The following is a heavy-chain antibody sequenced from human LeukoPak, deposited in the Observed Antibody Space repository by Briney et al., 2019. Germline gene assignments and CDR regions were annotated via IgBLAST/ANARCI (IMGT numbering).Heavy chain of an antibody. Sequence: TGGSLRLSCAASGFTFSSSAMSWVRQAPGKGLEWVSVIYSGGSTYYADSVKGRFTISRDNSKNTLYLQMNSLRAEDTAVYYCARAPTYYYGSGSFYYWGQGTLVTVSS. CDR2: IYSGGST. V-gene: IGHV3-53*01. D-gene: IGHD3-10*01. J-gene: IGHJ4*02. CDR3: ARAPTYYYGSGSFYY. CDR1: GFTFSSSA.